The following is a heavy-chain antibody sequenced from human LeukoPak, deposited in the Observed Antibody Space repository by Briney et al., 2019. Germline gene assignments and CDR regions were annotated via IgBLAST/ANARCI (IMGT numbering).Heavy chain of an antibody. D-gene: IGHD6-19*01. CDR3: ARDYIAVAGFDY. Sequence: TGGSLRLSCAASGFTVSSNYMSWVRQAPGKGLEWVSVIYSGGSTNYADSVKGRFTISRDNSKNTLYLQMNSQRAEDTAVYYCARDYIAVAGFDYWGQGTLVTVSS. V-gene: IGHV3-53*01. J-gene: IGHJ4*02. CDR1: GFTVSSNY. CDR2: IYSGGST.